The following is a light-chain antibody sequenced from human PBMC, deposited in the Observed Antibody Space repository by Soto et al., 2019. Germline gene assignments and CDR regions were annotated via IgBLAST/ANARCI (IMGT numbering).Light chain of an antibody. CDR3: HQLRHCPHI. J-gene: IGKJ3*01. V-gene: IGKV3-11*01. CDR1: QSVSSY. CDR2: DAS. Sequence: EIVLTQSPATLSLSPGERATLSCRASQSVSSYLAWYQQKPCQAPRLLIYDASNRAAGIPARFSGGESGTDFTLPIISCEHEVFAVYYCHQLRHCPHIVGPGNKVDIK.